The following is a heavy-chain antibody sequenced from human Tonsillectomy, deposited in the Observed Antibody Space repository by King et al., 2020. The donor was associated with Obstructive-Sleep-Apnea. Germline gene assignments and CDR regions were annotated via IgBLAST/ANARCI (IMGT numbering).Heavy chain of an antibody. CDR2: IYYSGSP. D-gene: IGHD5-12*01. CDR3: ARIYSGYNFDS. CDR1: GGSISSYF. J-gene: IGHJ4*02. Sequence: VQLQESGPGLVKPSETLSLTCTVSGGSISSYFWSWVRQPPGKGLEWIGYIYYSGSPNYNPSLKSRVTISLDTSKNQFSLTLSSVTAADTAVYYCARIYSGYNFDSWGQGTLVTVSS. V-gene: IGHV4-59*01.